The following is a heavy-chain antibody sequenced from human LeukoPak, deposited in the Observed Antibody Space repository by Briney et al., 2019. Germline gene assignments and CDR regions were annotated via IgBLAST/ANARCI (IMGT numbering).Heavy chain of an antibody. CDR1: GYTFTGHY. CDR2: INPNSGGT. J-gene: IGHJ4*02. D-gene: IGHD1-26*01. Sequence: ASVRASCKAFGYTFTGHYMHGVRQAPGQGLEWMGWINPNSGGTNYAQKFQGRVTMTRDTSISTAYMELSGLRSDDAAVFFCATGAGSWDFDYWGQGSVVTVSS. CDR3: ATGAGSWDFDY. V-gene: IGHV1-2*02.